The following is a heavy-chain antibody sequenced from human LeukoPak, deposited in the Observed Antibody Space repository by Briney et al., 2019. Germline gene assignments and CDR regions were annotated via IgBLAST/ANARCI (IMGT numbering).Heavy chain of an antibody. Sequence: GRSLRLSCAASGFTFPRHWMSWVRQAPGKGLEWVANIKQDANEKNYVDSVKGRFTISRDNAKNSLYLQMNSLRAEDTAVYYCARDISPQLVVDNWGQGTLVTVSS. CDR1: GFTFPRHW. CDR3: ARDISPQLVVDN. J-gene: IGHJ4*02. CDR2: IKQDANEK. V-gene: IGHV3-7*03. D-gene: IGHD6-6*01.